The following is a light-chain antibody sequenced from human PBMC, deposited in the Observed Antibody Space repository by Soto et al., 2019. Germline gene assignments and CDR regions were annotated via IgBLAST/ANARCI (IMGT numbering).Light chain of an antibody. CDR3: QQYNNWRT. CDR2: DAS. J-gene: IGKJ1*01. Sequence: EIVLTQSPGTLSLSPGERATLSCRASQSVSSSYLAWYQQKPGQAPRLLIYDASTRATGIPARFSGSGSGTEFTLTISSLQSEDFVVYYCQQYNNWRTFGQGTKVDIK. V-gene: IGKV3-15*01. CDR1: QSVSSSY.